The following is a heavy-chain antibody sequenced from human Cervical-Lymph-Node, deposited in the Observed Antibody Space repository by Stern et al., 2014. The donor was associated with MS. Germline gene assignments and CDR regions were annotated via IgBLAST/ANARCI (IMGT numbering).Heavy chain of an antibody. CDR1: GFSISSHG. D-gene: IGHD3-3*01. CDR2: IWYDGSNK. Sequence: QVQLVQSGGGVVQPGRSLRLSCAASGFSISSHGMHWVRQAPGKGLEWVAAIWYDGSNKYYGDSVKGRFTISRDNSNNTLYLQMNSLRAEDTAVYYCARETNVLRPSGTKDYWGQGTLVIVSS. CDR3: ARETNVLRPSGTKDY. J-gene: IGHJ4*02. V-gene: IGHV3-33*01.